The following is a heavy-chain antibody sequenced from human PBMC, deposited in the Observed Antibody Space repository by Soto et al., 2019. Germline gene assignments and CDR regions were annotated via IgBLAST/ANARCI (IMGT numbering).Heavy chain of an antibody. CDR3: ARRGHSSSWYEFDY. CDR2: IKQDGSEK. Sequence: GGSLRLSCAASGFTFSSYWMSWVRQAPGKGLEWVANIKQDGSEKYYVDSVKGRFTISRDNAKNSLYLQMNSLRAEDTAVYYCARRGHSSSWYEFDYWGQGTLVTVSS. J-gene: IGHJ4*02. V-gene: IGHV3-7*01. D-gene: IGHD6-13*01. CDR1: GFTFSSYW.